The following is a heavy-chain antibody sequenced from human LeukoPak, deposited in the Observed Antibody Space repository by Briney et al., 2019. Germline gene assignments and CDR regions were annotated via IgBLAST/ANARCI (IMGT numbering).Heavy chain of an antibody. D-gene: IGHD6-13*01. J-gene: IGHJ4*02. CDR2: INPNSGGT. CDR3: ARGYSSRWVDY. CDR1: GYTFTGYY. Sequence: ASVKVSCKASGYTFTGYYMHWVRQAPGQGLDWMGWINPNSGGTNYAQKFQGWVTITRDTSISTAYMELSRLRSDDTAVYYCARGYSSRWVDYWGQGTLVTVSS. V-gene: IGHV1-2*04.